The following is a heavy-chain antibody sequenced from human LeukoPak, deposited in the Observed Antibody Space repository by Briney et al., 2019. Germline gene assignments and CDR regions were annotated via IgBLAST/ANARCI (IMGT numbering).Heavy chain of an antibody. J-gene: IGHJ4*02. CDR1: GFTFSSYG. CDR2: ISYDGSNK. V-gene: IGHV3-30*18. D-gene: IGHD3-10*01. Sequence: PGGSLRLSCAASGFTFSSYGMHWVRQAPGKGLEWVAVISYDGSNKYYADSVKGRFTISRDNSKNTLYLQMNSLRAEDTAVYYCAKSSWFGELFIDYWGQGTLVTVSS. CDR3: AKSSWFGELFIDY.